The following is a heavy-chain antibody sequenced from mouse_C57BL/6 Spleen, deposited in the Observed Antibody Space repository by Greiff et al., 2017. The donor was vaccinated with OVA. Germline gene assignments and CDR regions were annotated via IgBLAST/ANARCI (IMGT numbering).Heavy chain of an antibody. D-gene: IGHD1-1*01. CDR2: IYPRSGNT. CDR1: GYTFTSYG. Sequence: VQVVESGAELARPGASVKLSCKASGYTFTSYGISWVKQRTGQGLEWIGEIYPRSGNTYYNKKFKGKATLTADKSSSTAYMELRSLTSEDSAVYFCARFITTVARYFDYWGQGTTLTVSS. V-gene: IGHV1-81*01. J-gene: IGHJ2*01. CDR3: ARFITTVARYFDY.